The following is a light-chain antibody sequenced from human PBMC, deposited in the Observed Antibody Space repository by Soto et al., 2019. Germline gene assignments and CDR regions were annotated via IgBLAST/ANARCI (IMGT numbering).Light chain of an antibody. CDR3: CSYAGYNSLV. V-gene: IGLV2-23*01. CDR1: SSDVGSYNL. CDR2: EGN. Sequence: QSVLTPPASVSGSPGQSITISCTGASSDVGSYNLVSWYRQHPGKAPKLIIYEGNKRPSGVSNRFSGSKSGNTASLTISGLQADDEADYYCCSYAGYNSLVFGGGTKLTVL. J-gene: IGLJ3*02.